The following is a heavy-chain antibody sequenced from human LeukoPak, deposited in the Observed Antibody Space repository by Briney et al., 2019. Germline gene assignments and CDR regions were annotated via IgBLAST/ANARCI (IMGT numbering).Heavy chain of an antibody. CDR3: ARVLGGYSGYGPFDY. Sequence: GGSLRLSCAASGFTFSSYEMNWVRQAPGEGLEWVSYISSSGSTIYYADSVKGRFTISRDNAKNSLYLQMNSLRAEDTAVYYCARVLGGYSGYGPFDYWGQGTLVTVSS. V-gene: IGHV3-48*03. CDR2: ISSSGSTI. J-gene: IGHJ4*02. D-gene: IGHD5-12*01. CDR1: GFTFSSYE.